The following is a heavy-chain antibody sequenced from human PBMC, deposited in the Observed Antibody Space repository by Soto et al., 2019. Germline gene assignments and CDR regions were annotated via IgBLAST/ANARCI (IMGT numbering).Heavy chain of an antibody. D-gene: IGHD3-3*01. CDR1: GYTFTSYD. CDR2: MNPNSGNT. Sequence: ASVKVSCKASGYTFTSYDINWVRQATGQGLEWMGWMNPNSGNTGYAQKFQGRVTMTRNTSISTAHMELSSLRSEDTAVYYCARAKYDFWSGYSPYYFDYWGQGTLVTVSS. CDR3: ARAKYDFWSGYSPYYFDY. V-gene: IGHV1-8*01. J-gene: IGHJ4*02.